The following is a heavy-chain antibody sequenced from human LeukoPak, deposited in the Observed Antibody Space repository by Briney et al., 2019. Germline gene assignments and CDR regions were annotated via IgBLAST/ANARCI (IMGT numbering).Heavy chain of an antibody. V-gene: IGHV1-24*01. CDR2: FDPEDGET. CDR1: GYTLTELS. J-gene: IGHJ4*02. D-gene: IGHD3-22*01. CDR3: ARGMEYYDSSGYYYVRGPIDY. Sequence: ASVKVSCKVSGYTLTELSMHWVRQAPGKGLEWMGGFDPEDGETIYAQKFQGRVTMTEDTSTDTAYMELSSLRSEDTAVYYCARGMEYYDSSGYYYVRGPIDYWGQGTLVTVSS.